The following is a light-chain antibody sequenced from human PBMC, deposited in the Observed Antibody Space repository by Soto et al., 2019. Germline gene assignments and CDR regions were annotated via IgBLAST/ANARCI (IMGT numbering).Light chain of an antibody. CDR3: SSYAGTNTLI. Sequence: QSALTQPPSASGSPGQSVTISCTGTSNDVGGYNYVSWYQQHPGKAPKLMIYEVNKRPSGVPDRFSGSKSGNTASLTVSGLQAEDEADYSCSSYAGTNTLIFGGGTKRTVL. CDR2: EVN. J-gene: IGLJ2*01. CDR1: SNDVGGYNY. V-gene: IGLV2-8*01.